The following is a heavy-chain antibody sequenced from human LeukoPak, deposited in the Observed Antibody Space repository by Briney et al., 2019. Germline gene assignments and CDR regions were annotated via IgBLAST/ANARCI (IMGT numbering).Heavy chain of an antibody. Sequence: GGSLRLSCAASGLTFNSNYMSWVRQAPGKGLEWVSVIYRGGDTYYPDSVKGRFTISRDNSKNTLYLQMNSLRAEDTAVYYCMGALIDYWGQGTLVTVSS. CDR2: IYRGGDT. D-gene: IGHD3-16*01. V-gene: IGHV3-66*01. CDR3: MGALIDY. CDR1: GLTFNSNY. J-gene: IGHJ4*02.